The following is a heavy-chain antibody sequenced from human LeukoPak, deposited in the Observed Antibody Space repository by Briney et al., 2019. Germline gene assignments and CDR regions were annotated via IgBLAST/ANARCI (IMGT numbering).Heavy chain of an antibody. D-gene: IGHD2-2*01. Sequence: PGGSLRLSCSASGFIFSSYAMHWVRQAPGKGLEYVSGISSNGGSTYYADSVKGRFTISRDNSKNTLYLQMSSLRGEDTAEYYCVKGYCSSTSCYAFDYWGQGTLVTVSS. CDR1: GFIFSSYA. V-gene: IGHV3-64D*09. CDR2: ISSNGGST. J-gene: IGHJ4*02. CDR3: VKGYCSSTSCYAFDY.